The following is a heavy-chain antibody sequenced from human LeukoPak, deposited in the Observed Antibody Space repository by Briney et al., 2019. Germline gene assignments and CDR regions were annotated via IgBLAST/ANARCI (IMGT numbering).Heavy chain of an antibody. J-gene: IGHJ4*02. Sequence: PSETLSLTCAVYGGSFSAHYWNWIRQVPGKGLEWIGGINHSGSTNSNPSLKGRATLSLDTSKNQFSLKLTSVTAADTAVYYCVTYYYGSSAPKRNYWGQGILVTVSS. CDR2: INHSGST. D-gene: IGHD3-22*01. CDR1: GGSFSAHY. CDR3: VTYYYGSSAPKRNY. V-gene: IGHV4-34*04.